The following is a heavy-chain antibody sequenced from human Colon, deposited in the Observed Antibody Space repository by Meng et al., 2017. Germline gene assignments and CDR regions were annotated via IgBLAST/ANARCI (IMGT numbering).Heavy chain of an antibody. V-gene: IGHV3-21*01. CDR2: ISSSSSNYK. CDR3: TAWSSASCHDY. CDR1: GFTFSSYS. D-gene: IGHD1-26*01. J-gene: IGHJ4*02. Sequence: GESLKISCAASGFTFSSYSMNWVRQAPGKGLEWVSVISSSSSNYKHYAYSVKCRFTFSRNNTKNSLYLKISSLRAEVTAVYYCTAWSSASCHDYWGQGTLVTVSS.